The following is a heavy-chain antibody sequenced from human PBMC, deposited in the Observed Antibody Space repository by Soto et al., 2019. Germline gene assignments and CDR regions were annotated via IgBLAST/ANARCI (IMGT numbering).Heavy chain of an antibody. J-gene: IGHJ4*02. CDR2: IKQDGSEK. V-gene: IGHV3-7*01. Sequence: GGSLRLSCAASGFTFSSYWMSWVRQAPGKGLEWVANIKQDGSEKYYVDSVKGRFTISRDNAKNSLYLQMNSLRAEDTAVYYCAREQADILTGYCDYWGQGTLVTV. CDR1: GFTFSSYW. D-gene: IGHD3-9*01. CDR3: AREQADILTGYCDY.